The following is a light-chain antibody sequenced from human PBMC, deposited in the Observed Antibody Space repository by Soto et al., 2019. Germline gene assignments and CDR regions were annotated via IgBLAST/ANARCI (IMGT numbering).Light chain of an antibody. Sequence: QPVLTQSPSASASLGSSVKLTCTLSSGHSSYIIAWHQQQPEKAPRYLMKLEGRGGYNRGSGVPDRFSGSSSGAARYLTISNLQFEDEADYYCETWDSNTWVFGAGTKLTVL. CDR3: ETWDSNTWV. CDR2: LEGRGGY. J-gene: IGLJ3*02. V-gene: IGLV4-60*02. CDR1: SGHSSYI.